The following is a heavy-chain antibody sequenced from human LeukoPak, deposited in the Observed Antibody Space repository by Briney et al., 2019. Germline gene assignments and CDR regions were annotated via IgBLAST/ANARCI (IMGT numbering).Heavy chain of an antibody. Sequence: ASVKVSCKASGYTFTSYDINWVRQAPGQGLDWMGIINPSGGSTNYAQKFQGRVTMTRDTSTSTAYMELRSLRSDDTAVYYCARAADILTGYYVYWGQGTLVTVSS. CDR1: GYTFTSYD. V-gene: IGHV1-46*01. CDR2: INPSGGST. D-gene: IGHD3-9*01. J-gene: IGHJ4*02. CDR3: ARAADILTGYYVY.